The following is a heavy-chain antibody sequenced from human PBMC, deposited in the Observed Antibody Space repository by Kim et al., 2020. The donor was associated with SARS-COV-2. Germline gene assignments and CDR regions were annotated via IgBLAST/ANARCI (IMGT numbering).Heavy chain of an antibody. Sequence: SETLSLTCAVYGGSFSGYYWSWIRQPPGKGLEWIGEINHSGSTNYKPSLKSRVTISVDTSKNQISLKLSSVTAADTAVYYCARGGDKTYYGYDILTGSWWFDPWGQGTLVTVSS. CDR3: ARGGDKTYYGYDILTGSWWFDP. CDR1: GGSFSGYY. J-gene: IGHJ5*02. D-gene: IGHD3-9*01. CDR2: INHSGST. V-gene: IGHV4-34*01.